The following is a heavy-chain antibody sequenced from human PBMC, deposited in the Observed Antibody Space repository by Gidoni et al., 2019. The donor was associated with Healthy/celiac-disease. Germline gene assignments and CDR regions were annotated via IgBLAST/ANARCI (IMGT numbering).Heavy chain of an antibody. CDR2: ISYDGSNK. CDR1: GFTFSSYG. V-gene: IGHV3-30*19. Sequence: QVQLVESGGGVVQPGRSLRLSCAASGFTFSSYGMHWVRQAPGKGLEWVAVISYDGSNKYYADSVKGRFTISRDNSKNTLYLQMNSLRAEDTAVYYCARPTGDYGGSYYGMDVWGQGTTVTVS. D-gene: IGHD4-17*01. CDR3: ARPTGDYGGSYYGMDV. J-gene: IGHJ6*02.